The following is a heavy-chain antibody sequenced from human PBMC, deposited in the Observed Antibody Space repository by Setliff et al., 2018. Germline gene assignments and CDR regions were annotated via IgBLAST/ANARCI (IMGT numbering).Heavy chain of an antibody. D-gene: IGHD4-17*01. CDR1: GSTFSNYA. CDR2: FRGGGGPT. V-gene: IGHV3-23*01. Sequence: PGESLKISCAASGSTFSNYAMSWVRQAPGMGLDWVSSFRGGGGPTYYADSVKGRFTISRDISKNTVYLQMNSLRVEDTAVYFCAKVYRDYGNSVDAFDVWGQGTMVTVSS. CDR3: AKVYRDYGNSVDAFDV. J-gene: IGHJ3*01.